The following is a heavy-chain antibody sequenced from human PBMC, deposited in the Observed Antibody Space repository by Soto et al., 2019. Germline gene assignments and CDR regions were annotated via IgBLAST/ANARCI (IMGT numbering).Heavy chain of an antibody. CDR2: IYYSGST. D-gene: IGHD3-16*01. V-gene: IGHV4-59*12. CDR1: GASSITYY. CDR3: ARESYVQVY. Sequence: SETLPLTSTVSGASSITYYWSWIRQPPGKGQEWIGYIYYSGSTFYNPSLKSRVTISLDTSKNQFSLKLSSVTAADTAVYYCARESYVQVYWGQGTLVTVSS. J-gene: IGHJ4*02.